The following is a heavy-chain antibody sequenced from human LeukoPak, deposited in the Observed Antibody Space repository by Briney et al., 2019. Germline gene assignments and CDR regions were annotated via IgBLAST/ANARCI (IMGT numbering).Heavy chain of an antibody. CDR1: GFTFSNAW. J-gene: IGHJ6*03. CDR3: EGQGIVGPYYYYYMDV. Sequence: PGGSLRLSCAASGFTFSNAWMSWVRQAPGKGLEWVGRIKSKTDGGTTDYAAPVKGRFTISRDDSKNTLYLQMNSLKTEDTAVYYCEGQGIVGPYYYYYMDVWGKGTTVTVSS. CDR2: IKSKTDGGTT. V-gene: IGHV3-15*01. D-gene: IGHD1-26*01.